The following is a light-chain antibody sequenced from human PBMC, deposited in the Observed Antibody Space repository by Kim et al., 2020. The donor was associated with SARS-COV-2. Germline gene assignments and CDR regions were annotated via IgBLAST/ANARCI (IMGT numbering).Light chain of an antibody. CDR3: QAWDSSTYV. CDR1: KLGDKY. J-gene: IGLJ1*01. CDR2: QDN. V-gene: IGLV3-1*01. Sequence: ELTQPPSVSVSPGQTASITCSGDKLGDKYACWYQQKPGQSPVLVIYQDNKRPSGIPERFSGSNSGNTATLTISGTQAMDEADYYCQAWDSSTYVFGTGTKVTVL.